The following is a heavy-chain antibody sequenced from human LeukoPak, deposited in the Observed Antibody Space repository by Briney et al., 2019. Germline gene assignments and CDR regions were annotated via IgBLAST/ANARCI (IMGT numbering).Heavy chain of an antibody. CDR2: IYHSGST. V-gene: IGHV4-4*02. CDR3: ARLFHPQWPSRAFDT. Sequence: SETLSLTCAVSGGSISSSNWWCWVRPPPGKGLEWIGEIYHSGSTNYNPSLKSRVTISVDKSKNQFSLKLSSVAAADTAVYYCARLFHPQWPSRAFDTWGQGTMVTVSP. J-gene: IGHJ3*02. CDR1: GGSISSSNW. D-gene: IGHD6-19*01.